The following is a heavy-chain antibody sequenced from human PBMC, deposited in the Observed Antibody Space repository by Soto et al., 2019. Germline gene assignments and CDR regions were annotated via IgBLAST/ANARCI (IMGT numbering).Heavy chain of an antibody. Sequence: EVQLVESGGGLVQPGGSLRLSCAASGFTFSSYWMHWVRQAPGKGLVWVSRINSDGSSTSYADSVKGRFTISRDNAKNTLYLQMNSLRAEDTAVYYCSRGVSPISPGYWYFDLWGRGTLVTVSS. V-gene: IGHV3-74*01. CDR1: GFTFSSYW. CDR2: INSDGSST. J-gene: IGHJ2*01. CDR3: SRGVSPISPGYWYFDL. D-gene: IGHD3-10*01.